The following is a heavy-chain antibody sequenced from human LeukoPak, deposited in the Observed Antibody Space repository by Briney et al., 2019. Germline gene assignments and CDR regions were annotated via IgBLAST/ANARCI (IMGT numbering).Heavy chain of an antibody. CDR1: GYSFTSYW. V-gene: IGHV5-51*01. D-gene: IGHD3-22*01. CDR2: IYPGDSDT. CDR3: ARLGSLIGDSSGYDDDAFDI. Sequence: GESLKISCKGSGYSFTSYWIGWVRQMPGKGLEWMGIIYPGDSDTRYSPSFQGQVTISADKSISTAYLQWSSLKASDTAMYYCARLGSLIGDSSGYDDDAFDIWGQGTMVTVSS. J-gene: IGHJ3*02.